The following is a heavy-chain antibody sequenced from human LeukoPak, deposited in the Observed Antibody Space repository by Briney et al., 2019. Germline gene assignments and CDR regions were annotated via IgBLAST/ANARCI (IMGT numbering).Heavy chain of an antibody. D-gene: IGHD7-27*01. CDR2: IYTSGST. Sequence: SQTLSLTCTVSGGSISSGSYYWSWIRQPAGKGLEWIGRIYTSGSTNYNPSLKSRVTISVDTSKNQFSLKLSSVTAADTAVYYCARDGRGVHWGPPNDALDIWGQGTMVTVSS. CDR1: GGSISSGSYY. CDR3: ARDGRGVHWGPPNDALDI. V-gene: IGHV4-61*02. J-gene: IGHJ3*02.